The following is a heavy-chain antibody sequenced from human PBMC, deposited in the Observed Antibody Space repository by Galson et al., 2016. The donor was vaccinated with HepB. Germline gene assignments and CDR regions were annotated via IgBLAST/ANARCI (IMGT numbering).Heavy chain of an antibody. CDR2: VWADGGNK. CDR3: ARRGSKEKGYFDL. J-gene: IGHJ2*01. Sequence: SLRLSCAASGISFDSHGMHWVRQAPGKGLEWVAVVWADGGNKYYADFVQDRFTISRDNSKNTLYLQLNSVTPEDTAVYYCARRGSKEKGYFDLWGRGTLVAVSS. V-gene: IGHV3-33*01. D-gene: IGHD6-13*01. CDR1: GISFDSHG.